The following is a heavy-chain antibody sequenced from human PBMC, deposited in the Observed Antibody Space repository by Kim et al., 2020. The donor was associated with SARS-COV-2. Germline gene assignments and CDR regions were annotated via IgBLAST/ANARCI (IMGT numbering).Heavy chain of an antibody. CDR3: ARQYYYDSSGYYYPHYYFYGMHV. V-gene: IGHV3-30*04. CDR2: ISYDGSNK. Sequence: GGSMRLSCAASGFTFSSYAMHWVRQAPGKGLEWVAVISYDGSNKYYADSVKCRFTNSRDNSKNTRYLQMNSLRAEDTAVYYCARQYYYDSSGYYYPHYYFYGMHVWVQGTTVTVS. D-gene: IGHD3-22*01. J-gene: IGHJ6*02. CDR1: GFTFSSYA.